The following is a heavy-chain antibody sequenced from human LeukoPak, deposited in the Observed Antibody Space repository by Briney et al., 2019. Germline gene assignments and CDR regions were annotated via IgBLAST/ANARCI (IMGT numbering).Heavy chain of an antibody. CDR2: ISGSGTGT. CDR1: GFTFSSYA. D-gene: IGHD6-13*01. V-gene: IGHV3-23*01. CDR3: ARAAYSSTWYSRYFDL. J-gene: IGHJ2*01. Sequence: GGSLRLSCAPSGFTFSSYAMTWVRQAPGKGLEWISGISGSGTGTYYADSVKGRFTISRDNSKNTLYLQMNSLRAEDTAVYYCARAAYSSTWYSRYFDLWGRGTLVTVSS.